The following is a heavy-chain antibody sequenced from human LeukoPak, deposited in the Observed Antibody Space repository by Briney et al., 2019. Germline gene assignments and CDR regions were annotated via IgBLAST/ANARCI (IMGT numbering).Heavy chain of an antibody. Sequence: PGGSLRLSCAASGFSVSRNYMTWVRQAPGEGLEWVSLIYSGGSTSYADSVKGRFTTSRDNSKNTLYLQMNSLRAEDTAVYYCARKTDHQTGGDYWGQGTLVTVSS. V-gene: IGHV3-66*01. CDR1: GFSVSRNY. J-gene: IGHJ4*02. D-gene: IGHD1-1*01. CDR2: IYSGGST. CDR3: ARKTDHQTGGDY.